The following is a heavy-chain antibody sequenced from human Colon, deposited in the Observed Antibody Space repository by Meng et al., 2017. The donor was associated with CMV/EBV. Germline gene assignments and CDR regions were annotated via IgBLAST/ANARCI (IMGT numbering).Heavy chain of an antibody. J-gene: IGHJ4*02. CDR2: IDTYKGNT. V-gene: IGHV1-18*01. CDR1: GYVCTTVG. Sequence: SGYVCTTVGIASVRQAPGQGMEWLGSIDTYKGNTNYAQKFQGRLTLTTDTSTNTAYMELTNLRSDDTAVYYCTRDAADTAMFPGYWGQGTLVTVSS. D-gene: IGHD5-18*01. CDR3: TRDAADTAMFPGY.